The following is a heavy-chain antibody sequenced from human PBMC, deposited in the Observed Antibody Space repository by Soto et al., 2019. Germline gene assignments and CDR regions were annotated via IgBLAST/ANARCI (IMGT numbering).Heavy chain of an antibody. V-gene: IGHV3-30-3*01. Sequence: GGSLRLSCAASGFTFSSYAMHWVRQAPGKGLEWVAVISYDGSNKYYADSVKGRFTISRDNSKNTLYLQMTSLRAEDTAVYYCARLPGGSYGYYYYGMDVWGQGTTVTVSS. D-gene: IGHD5-18*01. CDR3: ARLPGGSYGYYYYGMDV. J-gene: IGHJ6*02. CDR2: ISYDGSNK. CDR1: GFTFSSYA.